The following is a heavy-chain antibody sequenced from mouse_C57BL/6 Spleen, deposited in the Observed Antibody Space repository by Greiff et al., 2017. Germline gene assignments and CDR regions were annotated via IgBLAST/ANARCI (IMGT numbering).Heavy chain of an antibody. CDR3: ARYYYGSYAMDY. J-gene: IGHJ4*01. D-gene: IGHD1-1*01. V-gene: IGHV1-82*01. CDR1: GYAFSSSW. CDR2: IYPGDGDT. Sequence: LQESGPELVKPGASVKISCKASGYAFSSSWMNWVKQRPGKGLEWVGRIYPGDGDTNYNGKFKGKATLTADKSSSTAYMQLSSLTSEDSAVYFCARYYYGSYAMDYWGQGTSVTGSS.